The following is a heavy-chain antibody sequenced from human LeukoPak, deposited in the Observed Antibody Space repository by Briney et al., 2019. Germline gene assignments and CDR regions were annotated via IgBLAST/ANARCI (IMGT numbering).Heavy chain of an antibody. CDR1: GYTFFNYG. D-gene: IGHD3-22*01. CDR2: ISAYNGDT. J-gene: IGHJ4*02. CDR3: ARAGYYDSSGYYHFDY. Sequence: ASVKVSCKASGYTFFNYGISWVRQAPREGLEWVGWISAYNGDTKYAQKLQGRVTMTTDTSTRTAYMELRSLRSDDTAVYFCARAGYYDSSGYYHFDYWGQGTLDTVSS. V-gene: IGHV1-18*01.